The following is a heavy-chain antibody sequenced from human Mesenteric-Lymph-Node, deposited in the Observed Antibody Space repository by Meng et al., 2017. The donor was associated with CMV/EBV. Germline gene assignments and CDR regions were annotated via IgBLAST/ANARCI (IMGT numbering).Heavy chain of an antibody. V-gene: IGHV1-69*05. D-gene: IGHD2-15*01. CDR3: ARGVRCSGGSCYLYYYYGMDV. CDR1: GYTFTSYG. Sequence: SVKVSCKASGYTFTSYGISWVRQAPGQGLEWMGGIIPIFGTANYAQKFQGRVTITTDESTSTAYMELSSLRSEDTAVYYCARGVRCSGGSCYLYYYYGMDVWGQGTTVTVSS. J-gene: IGHJ6*02. CDR2: IIPIFGTA.